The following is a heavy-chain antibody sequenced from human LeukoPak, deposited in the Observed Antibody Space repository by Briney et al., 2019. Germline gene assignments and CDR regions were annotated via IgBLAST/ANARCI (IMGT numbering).Heavy chain of an antibody. CDR3: ATTTYYYDSVN. V-gene: IGHV4-34*01. CDR2: INHSGST. D-gene: IGHD3-22*01. CDR1: GGSFSGYY. Sequence: SETLSLTCAVYGGSFSGYYWSWIRQPPGKGLEWIGEINHSGSTNYNPSLKSRVTISVDTSKNQLSLKLNSVTAADTAVYHCATTTYYYDSVNWGQGTLVTVSS. J-gene: IGHJ4*02.